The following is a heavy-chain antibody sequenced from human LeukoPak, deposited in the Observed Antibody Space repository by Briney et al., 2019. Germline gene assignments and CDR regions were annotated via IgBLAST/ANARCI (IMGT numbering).Heavy chain of an antibody. J-gene: IGHJ4*02. V-gene: IGHV3-23*01. CDR2: VSGSGGTT. D-gene: IGHD1-26*01. CDR3: TKRVGALGNDY. CDR1: GFTVSSNY. Sequence: GGSLRLSCAASGFTVSSNYMSWVRQAPGKGLEWLSTVSGSGGTTYYADSLKGRFTISRDNSKNTLYLQMNSLRAEDTAVYYCTKRVGALGNDYWGQGTLVTVAS.